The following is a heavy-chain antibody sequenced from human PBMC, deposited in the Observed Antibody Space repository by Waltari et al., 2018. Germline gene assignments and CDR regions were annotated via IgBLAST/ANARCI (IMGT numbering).Heavy chain of an antibody. Sequence: EVQLVESGGGLVQPGGSLRLSCAASGFTFSSYWMCWVRQAPGEGLEWVANRKQDGSEKYYVDSVKGRFTISRDNAKNSLYLQMNSLRAEDTAVYYCARDSSGYEVYWGQGTLVTVSS. CDR3: ARDSSGYEVY. J-gene: IGHJ4*02. CDR1: GFTFSSYW. CDR2: RKQDGSEK. D-gene: IGHD3-22*01. V-gene: IGHV3-7*01.